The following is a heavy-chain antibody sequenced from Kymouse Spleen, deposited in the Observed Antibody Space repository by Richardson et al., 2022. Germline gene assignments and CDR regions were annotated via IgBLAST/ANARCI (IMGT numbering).Heavy chain of an antibody. CDR2: IYYSGST. CDR1: GGSISSSSYY. J-gene: IGHJ3*02. V-gene: IGHV4-39*01. CDR3: ARHSYYGSGSYSDAFDI. D-gene: IGHD3-10*01. Sequence: QLQLQESGPGLVKPSETLSLTCTVSGGSISSSSYYWGWIRQPPGKGLEWIGSIYYSGSTYYNPSLKSRVTISVDTSKNQFSLKLSSVTAADTAVYYCARHSYYGSGSYSDAFDIWGQGTMVTVSS.